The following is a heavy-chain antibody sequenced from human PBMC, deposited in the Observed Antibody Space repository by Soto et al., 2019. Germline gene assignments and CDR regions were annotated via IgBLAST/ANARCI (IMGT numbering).Heavy chain of an antibody. D-gene: IGHD3-10*01. CDR2: INHSGST. V-gene: IGHV4-34*01. CDR3: ARGVTMIRGVIGGAFDI. J-gene: IGHJ3*02. CDR1: GGSFSGYY. Sequence: SETLSLTCAVYGGSFSGYYWSWLRQPPGKGLEWIGEINHSGSTNYNPSLKSRVTISVDTSKNQFYLKLSSVTAADTAVYYCARGVTMIRGVIGGAFDIWGQGTMVTVSS.